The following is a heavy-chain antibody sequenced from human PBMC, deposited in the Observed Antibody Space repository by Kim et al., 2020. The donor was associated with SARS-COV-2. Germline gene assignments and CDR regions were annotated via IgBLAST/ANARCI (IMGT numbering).Heavy chain of an antibody. J-gene: IGHJ1*01. Sequence: GGSLRLSCAASGFTFSNSGMHWVRQAPGKGLEWVAFVSHDGSDAYSSDSVKGRFTISRDNSMKTLFLQMNSLRPEHTAVSFCARDKVTGIWGPEYFRHWGQGTVVTVS. D-gene: IGHD3-16*01. CDR3: ARDKVTGIWGPEYFRH. CDR2: VSHDGSDA. V-gene: IGHV3-30*03. CDR1: GFTFSNSG.